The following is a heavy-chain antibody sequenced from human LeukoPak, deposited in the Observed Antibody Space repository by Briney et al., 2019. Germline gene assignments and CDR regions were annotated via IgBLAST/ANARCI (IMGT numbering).Heavy chain of an antibody. CDR1: GYSFTSYW. J-gene: IGHJ3*02. CDR3: ATRLLQIRSIAARPGGDAFDI. CDR2: IYPGDSDT. V-gene: IGHV5-51*01. D-gene: IGHD6-6*01. Sequence: RGESLKISCKGSGYSFTSYWIGWVRQMPGKGLEWMGIIYPGDSDTRYSPSFQGQVTISADKSISTAYLQWSSLKASDTAMYYCATRLLQIRSIAARPGGDAFDIWGQGTMVTVSS.